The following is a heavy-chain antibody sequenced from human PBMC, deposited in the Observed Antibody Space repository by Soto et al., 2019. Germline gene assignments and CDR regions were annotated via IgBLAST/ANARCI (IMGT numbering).Heavy chain of an antibody. Sequence: QITLKESGPTLVKPTQTLTLTCTFSGFSVSTSGVGVGWFRQPPGQALEWLALMYWGNDKRYRPSLNSRLTSTEDTSKNQVVLTMTNMDPADTGTYYCAHTAATGDYWESFDFWGQGTLVTVS. CDR1: GFSVSTSGVG. V-gene: IGHV2-5*02. CDR2: MYWGNDK. J-gene: IGHJ4*02. CDR3: AHTAATGDYWESFDF. D-gene: IGHD3-22*01.